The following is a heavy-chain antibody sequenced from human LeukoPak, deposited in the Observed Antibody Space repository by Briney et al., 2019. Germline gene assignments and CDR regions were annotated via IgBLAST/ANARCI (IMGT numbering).Heavy chain of an antibody. J-gene: IGHJ4*02. CDR1: GFTFSSYE. Sequence: GGSLRLSCAASGFTFSSYEMNWVRQAPGKGLEWVSSISSSSSYIYYADSVKGRFTISRDNAKNSLYLQMNSLRAEDTAVYYCARSLWFGKNYFDYWGQGTLVTVSS. CDR3: ARSLWFGKNYFDY. CDR2: ISSSSSYI. V-gene: IGHV3-21*01. D-gene: IGHD3-10*01.